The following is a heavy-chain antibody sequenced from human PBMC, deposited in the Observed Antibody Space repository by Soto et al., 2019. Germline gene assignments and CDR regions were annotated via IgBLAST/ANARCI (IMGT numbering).Heavy chain of an antibody. CDR1: GYTFTSYD. D-gene: IGHD2-2*01. Sequence: QVQLVQSGAEVKKPGASVKVSCKASGYTFTSYDINWVRQATGQGLEWMGWMNPNSGNTGYAQKLQGRVTMTRNTSISTAYMELSSLRSEDTAVYYCARAPIVVVPAADWYFDLWGRGTLVTVSS. CDR3: ARAPIVVVPAADWYFDL. J-gene: IGHJ2*01. CDR2: MNPNSGNT. V-gene: IGHV1-8*01.